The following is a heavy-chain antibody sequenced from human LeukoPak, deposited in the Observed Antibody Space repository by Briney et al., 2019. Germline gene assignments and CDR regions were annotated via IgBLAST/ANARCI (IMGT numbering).Heavy chain of an antibody. CDR2: ISGSGGST. CDR1: GFAFSSYA. CDR3: AKFGGYSSSWFDY. J-gene: IGHJ4*02. Sequence: QSGGSLRLSCAASGFAFSSYAMSWVRQAPGKGLEWVSAISGSGGSTYYADSVKGRFTISRDNSKNTLYLQMNSLRAEDTAVYHCAKFGGYSSSWFDYWGQGTLVTVSS. D-gene: IGHD6-13*01. V-gene: IGHV3-23*01.